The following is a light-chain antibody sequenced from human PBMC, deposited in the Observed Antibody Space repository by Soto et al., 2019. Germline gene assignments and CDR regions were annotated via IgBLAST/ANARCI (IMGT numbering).Light chain of an antibody. Sequence: DIQMTQSPSSLSASVGDRVTITCRASQSITSYLNWYQQKPGKAPKFLIYAASSLQSGVPSRFYGSGSGTDFPLTISSLQPEVLATYYCQQSYSTPYTFGRGTKVEI. CDR1: QSITSY. CDR3: QQSYSTPYT. CDR2: AAS. J-gene: IGKJ2*01. V-gene: IGKV1-39*01.